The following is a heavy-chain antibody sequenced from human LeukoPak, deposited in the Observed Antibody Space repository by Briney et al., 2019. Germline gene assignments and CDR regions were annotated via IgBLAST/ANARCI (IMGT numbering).Heavy chain of an antibody. CDR3: ARDRRLGITGTTYYGMDV. Sequence: ASVKVSCKASGYTFTSYGISWVRQAPGQGLEWMGWISAYNGNTKYAQKLQGRVTMTTDTPTSTAYMELRSLRSDDTAVYYCARDRRLGITGTTYYGMDVWGQGTTVTVSS. CDR2: ISAYNGNT. J-gene: IGHJ6*02. D-gene: IGHD1-7*01. V-gene: IGHV1-18*01. CDR1: GYTFTSYG.